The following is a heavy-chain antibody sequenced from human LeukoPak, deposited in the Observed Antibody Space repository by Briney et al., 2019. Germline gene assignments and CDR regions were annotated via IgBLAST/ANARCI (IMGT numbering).Heavy chain of an antibody. CDR3: ARNYYDSSGPLRNYYYGMDV. CDR2: ISYDGSNK. V-gene: IGHV3-30-3*01. Sequence: PGGSLRLSCAASGFTFSSYAMHWVRQAPGKGLEWVAVISYDGSNKYYADSVKGRFTISRDNSKNTLYLQMNSLRAEDTAVYYCARNYYDSSGPLRNYYYGMDVWGQGTTVTVSS. J-gene: IGHJ6*02. D-gene: IGHD3-22*01. CDR1: GFTFSSYA.